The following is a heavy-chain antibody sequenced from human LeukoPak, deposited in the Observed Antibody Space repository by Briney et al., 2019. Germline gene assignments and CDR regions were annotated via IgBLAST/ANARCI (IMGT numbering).Heavy chain of an antibody. CDR3: ALSVSGYDTYYFDY. CDR1: GYSFTNYW. D-gene: IGHD5-12*01. CDR2: IYPGDSDT. V-gene: IGHV5-51*01. J-gene: IGHJ4*02. Sequence: GESLKISCKGSGYSFTNYWIHWVRQMPGKGLEWMGIIYPGDSDTRYSPSFRGQVTISADKSISTAYLQWSSLKASDTAMYYCALSVSGYDTYYFDYWGQGTLVTVSS.